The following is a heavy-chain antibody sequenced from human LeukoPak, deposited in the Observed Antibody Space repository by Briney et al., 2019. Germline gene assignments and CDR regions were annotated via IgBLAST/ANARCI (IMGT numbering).Heavy chain of an antibody. J-gene: IGHJ4*02. D-gene: IGHD3-3*01. CDR1: GFIFDDYA. CDR3: ARVSYYDFWSGYYKGAFDY. Sequence: PGGSLRLSCAASGFIFDDYAMHWVRQAPGKGLEWVANIKEDGSEKDYVDSVKGRFTISRDNAKNSLYLQMSSLRAEDTALYYCARVSYYDFWSGYYKGAFDYWGQGTLVTVSS. CDR2: IKEDGSEK. V-gene: IGHV3-7*01.